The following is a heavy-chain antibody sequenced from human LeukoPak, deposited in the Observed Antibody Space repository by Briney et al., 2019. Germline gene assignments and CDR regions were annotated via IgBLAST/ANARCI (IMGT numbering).Heavy chain of an antibody. D-gene: IGHD2-2*01. J-gene: IGHJ4*02. CDR3: TRPIYCSTSGCQGYYFDY. CDR1: GFTFRDYA. CDR2: IRRKASGETT. V-gene: IGHV3-49*04. Sequence: HPGGSLRLSCTASGFTFRDYAMSWVRQAPGKGLEWAALIRRKASGETTEYAASVRGRFTILRDDSKSVAYLQMNSLKAEDAAVYYCTRPIYCSTSGCQGYYFDYWGQGTLVTVSS.